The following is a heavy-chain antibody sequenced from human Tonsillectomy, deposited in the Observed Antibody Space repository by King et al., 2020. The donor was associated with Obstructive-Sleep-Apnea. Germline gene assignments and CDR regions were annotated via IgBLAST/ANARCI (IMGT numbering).Heavy chain of an antibody. CDR3: ASVLGSDAFDI. V-gene: IGHV4-31*03. CDR1: GDSISSGNYY. Sequence: QLQLQESGPGLVKPSQTLSLTCTVSGDSISSGNYYWSWIRQHPGKGLEWIGYIYYSGSTYYNPSLKSRVTISVDTSKNQFSLRLKSVTAADTAVYYCASVLGSDAFDIWGQGTMVTVSS. CDR2: IYYSGST. D-gene: IGHD1-26*01. J-gene: IGHJ3*02.